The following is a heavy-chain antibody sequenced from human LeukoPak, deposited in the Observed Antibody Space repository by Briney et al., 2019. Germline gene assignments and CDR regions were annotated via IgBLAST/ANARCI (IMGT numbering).Heavy chain of an antibody. D-gene: IGHD5-12*01. V-gene: IGHV4-59*08. CDR3: ARGIVATMFSSRRSYYFDY. CDR2: IYYSGST. Sequence: PSETLSLTCTVSGGSISSYYWSWIRQPPGKGLEWTGYIYYSGSTNYNPSLKSRVTISVDTSKNQFSLKLSSVTAADTAVYYCARGIVATMFSSRRSYYFDYWGQGTLVAVSS. J-gene: IGHJ4*02. CDR1: GGSISSYY.